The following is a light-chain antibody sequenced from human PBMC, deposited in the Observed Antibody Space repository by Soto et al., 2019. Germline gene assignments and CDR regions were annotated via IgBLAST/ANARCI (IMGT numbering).Light chain of an antibody. V-gene: IGLV3-21*04. CDR1: NIGSKG. J-gene: IGLJ3*02. CDR2: YDS. CDR3: QVSGSTRDHPV. Sequence: SYELTQSPSVSVAPGETARITCEENNIGSKGVHWYQQKPGQAPLLVIYYDSDRPSGIPDRFSGSKSGNTATLTISRVEAGDEADYHCQVSGSTRDHPVFGGGTKLTVL.